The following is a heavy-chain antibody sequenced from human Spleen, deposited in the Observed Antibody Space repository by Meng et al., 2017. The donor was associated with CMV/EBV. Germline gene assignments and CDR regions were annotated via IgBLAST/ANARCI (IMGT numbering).Heavy chain of an antibody. J-gene: IGHJ4*02. CDR2: INHSGST. D-gene: IGHD2-15*01. Sequence: SETLSLTCTVYGASFSGSYWSWIRQPPGKGLEWIGEINHSGSTNYDPSLKSRVTISVDTSKNQFSLKLSSVTAADTAVYYCAYSRGGLLQNYYWGQGTLVTVSS. CDR3: AYSRGGLLQNYY. CDR1: GASFSGSY. V-gene: IGHV4-34*01.